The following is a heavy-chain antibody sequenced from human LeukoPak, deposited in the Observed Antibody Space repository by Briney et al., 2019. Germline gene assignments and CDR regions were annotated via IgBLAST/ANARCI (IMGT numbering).Heavy chain of an antibody. D-gene: IGHD3-3*01. CDR3: ARLVLRFLEWTIDY. J-gene: IGHJ4*02. V-gene: IGHV4-38-2*01. CDR1: GYSISSGYY. CDR2: IYHSGST. Sequence: PSETLSLTCAVSGYSISSGYYWGWIRQPPGKGLEWIGSIYHSGSTYYNPSLKSRVTISVDTSKNQFSLKLGSVTAADTAVYYCARLVLRFLEWTIDYWGQGTLVTVSS.